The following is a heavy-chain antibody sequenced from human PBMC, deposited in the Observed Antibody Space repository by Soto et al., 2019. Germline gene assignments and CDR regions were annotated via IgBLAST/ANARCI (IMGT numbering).Heavy chain of an antibody. Sequence: GGSLRLSCAASGFTFSGSAIHWVRPAYGKGLEWVGRIRSKTNTYATAYAVSVKGRFTISRDDSKSTAYLQMNSLKTEDTAVYFCTRLDYDDSSGYYPVDYWGQGTLVTVSS. CDR2: IRSKTNTYAT. CDR3: TRLDYDDSSGYYPVDY. CDR1: GFTFSGSA. D-gene: IGHD3-22*01. J-gene: IGHJ4*02. V-gene: IGHV3-73*01.